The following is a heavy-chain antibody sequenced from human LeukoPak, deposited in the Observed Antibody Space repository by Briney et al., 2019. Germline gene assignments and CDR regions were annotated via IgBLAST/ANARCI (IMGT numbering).Heavy chain of an antibody. CDR2: IKDDGRDK. CDR1: GFTFRSYW. Sequence: GGSLRLSCTASGFTFRSYWMTWVRQAPGKGLEWVANIKDDGRDKKYVDSVKGRFTISRDNAKNSLYLQMSSLTAEDTAVYYCARDPGTGFDSWGQGTLVTVSS. V-gene: IGHV3-7*03. D-gene: IGHD3/OR15-3a*01. CDR3: ARDPGTGFDS. J-gene: IGHJ4*02.